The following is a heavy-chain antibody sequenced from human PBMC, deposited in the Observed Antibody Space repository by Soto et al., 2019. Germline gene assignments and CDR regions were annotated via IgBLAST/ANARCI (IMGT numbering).Heavy chain of an antibody. V-gene: IGHV1-18*01. Sequence: ASVKVSCKASGYTFFTYDISWVRQAPGQGLEWMGWISTYSGDTKYAQKFQGRVTMTTDTSTTTAYLELRSQRSDDTAVYYCARHHGTTTSENWFDPWGQGTLVTVSS. CDR2: ISTYSGDT. CDR1: GYTFFTYD. J-gene: IGHJ5*02. D-gene: IGHD3-3*01. CDR3: ARHHGTTTSENWFDP.